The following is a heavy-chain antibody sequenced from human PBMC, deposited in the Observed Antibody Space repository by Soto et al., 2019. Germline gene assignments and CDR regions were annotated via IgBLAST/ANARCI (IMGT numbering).Heavy chain of an antibody. CDR3: ARVRDYYDSSGYYPVFEY. J-gene: IGHJ4*02. CDR1: GGSSSSGGYY. V-gene: IGHV4-31*03. Sequence: PSETLSLTCTVSGGSSSSGGYYWSGIRQHPGKGLEWIGYIYYSGSTYYNPSLKSRVTISVDTSKNQFSLKLSSVTAADTAVYYCARVRDYYDSSGYYPVFEYSGQGTLVTVSS. CDR2: IYYSGST. D-gene: IGHD3-22*01.